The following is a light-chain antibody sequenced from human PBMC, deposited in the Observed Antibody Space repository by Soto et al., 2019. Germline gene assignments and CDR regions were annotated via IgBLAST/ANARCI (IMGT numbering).Light chain of an antibody. CDR2: DAS. CDR1: QSISSW. Sequence: DIQMTQSPSTLSASVGDRVTITCRASQSISSWLAWYQQKPGKAPKLLIYDASSLESGVPSRFSGSGSGTEFTLTISSLQPDVFASYYCQPYNSKGTFGQGTKVEIQ. V-gene: IGKV1-5*01. J-gene: IGKJ1*01. CDR3: QPYNSKGT.